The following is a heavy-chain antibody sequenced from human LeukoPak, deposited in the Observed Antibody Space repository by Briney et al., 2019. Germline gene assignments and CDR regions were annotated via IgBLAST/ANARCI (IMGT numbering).Heavy chain of an antibody. Sequence: GGSLRLSCAASGFTFSSYGMHWVRQAPGKGLEWVAVISYDGSNKYYADSVKGRFTISRDNSKNTLYLQMNSLRAEDTAVYYCAKVSGWMATIKGSLDYWGQGTLVTVSS. V-gene: IGHV3-30*18. CDR3: AKVSGWMATIKGSLDY. J-gene: IGHJ4*02. D-gene: IGHD5-12*01. CDR2: ISYDGSNK. CDR1: GFTFSSYG.